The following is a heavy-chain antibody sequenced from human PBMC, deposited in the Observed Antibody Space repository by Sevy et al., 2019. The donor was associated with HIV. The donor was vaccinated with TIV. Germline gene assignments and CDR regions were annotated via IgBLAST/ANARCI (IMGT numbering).Heavy chain of an antibody. D-gene: IGHD3-16*02. CDR1: GYSFTSYW. Sequence: GESLKISCKGSGYSFTSYWIGWVRQMPGKGLEWMGIIYPGDSDTRYSPSFQGQVTISADKSISTAYLQWSSLKASDTAMYYCARQRPLKYDYVWGSYRQSGAFDIWGQWTMVTVSS. V-gene: IGHV5-51*01. CDR2: IYPGDSDT. CDR3: ARQRPLKYDYVWGSYRQSGAFDI. J-gene: IGHJ3*02.